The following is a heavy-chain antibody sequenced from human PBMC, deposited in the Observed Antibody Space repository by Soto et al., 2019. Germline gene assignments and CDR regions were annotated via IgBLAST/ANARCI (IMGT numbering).Heavy chain of an antibody. D-gene: IGHD3-9*01. CDR1: GGSISSGGYY. Sequence: PSETLSLTCPVSGGSISSGGYYWSWIRQHPGKVLEWIGDIYYSGGTYYNPSLKRRVTISVDTSKNQFSLKLSPVTAADTAVYYCARCPARSVLRYFDWSQIPSTDYYYYGMDVWGQGTTVTVSS. CDR2: IYYSGGT. V-gene: IGHV4-31*03. J-gene: IGHJ6*02. CDR3: ARCPARSVLRYFDWSQIPSTDYYYYGMDV.